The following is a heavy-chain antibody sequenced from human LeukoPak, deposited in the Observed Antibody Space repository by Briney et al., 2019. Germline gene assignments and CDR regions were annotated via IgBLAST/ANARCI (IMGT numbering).Heavy chain of an antibody. CDR3: ARAAFGELLFSYYYYYMDV. J-gene: IGHJ6*03. D-gene: IGHD3-10*01. V-gene: IGHV4-39*07. CDR2: IYYSGST. CDR1: GGSIRSSSYY. Sequence: SETLSLTCTVSGGSIRSSSYYWGWIRQPPGKGLEWIGSIYYSGSTYYNPSLKSRVTISVDTSKNQFSLKLSSVTAADTAVYYCARAAFGELLFSYYYYYMDVWGKGTTVTVSS.